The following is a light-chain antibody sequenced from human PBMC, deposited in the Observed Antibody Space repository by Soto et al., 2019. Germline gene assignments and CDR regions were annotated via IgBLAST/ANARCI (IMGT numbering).Light chain of an antibody. V-gene: IGLV1-47*01. CDR3: AAWDDCLSGVV. Sequence: QSVLTQPPSASGTPGQRVTISCSGSSSNIGSNYVYWYQQLPGTVPQLLIYRNSERPSGVPDRFSGSKSGTSASLAISGLRSEDEAYYYCAAWDDCLSGVVFGGVTKLTVL. CDR2: RNS. J-gene: IGLJ2*01. CDR1: SSNIGSNY.